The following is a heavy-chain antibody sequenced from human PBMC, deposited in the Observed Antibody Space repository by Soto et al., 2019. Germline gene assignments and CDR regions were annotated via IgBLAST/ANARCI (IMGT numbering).Heavy chain of an antibody. CDR2: ISHDGSRT. CDR1: GFTFTRQV. J-gene: IGHJ1*01. CDR3: AKCIGIFEVAD. D-gene: IGHD3-3*02. V-gene: IGHV3-30*19. Sequence: GGSLRLSGVVSGFTFTRQVIHWARQAPGKGLEWVSAISHDGSRTYSADSVKGRFTISRDNSKNSLFLQMSSLRPDDTAVYYCAKCIGIFEVADWGQGTQITFSS.